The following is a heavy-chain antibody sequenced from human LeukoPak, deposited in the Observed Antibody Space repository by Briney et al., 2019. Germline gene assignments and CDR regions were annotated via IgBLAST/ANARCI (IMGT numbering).Heavy chain of an antibody. V-gene: IGHV4-59*01. D-gene: IGHD1-26*01. CDR2: IYYSGST. J-gene: IGHJ5*02. CDR3: ARGLGATGWFDP. CDR1: GGSISSYY. Sequence: SETLSLTCTVSGGSISSYYWSWIRQPPGKGLEWIGYIYYSGSTNYNPSLKSRATISVDTSKNQFSLKLSSVTAADTAVYYCARGLGATGWFDPWGQGTLVTVSS.